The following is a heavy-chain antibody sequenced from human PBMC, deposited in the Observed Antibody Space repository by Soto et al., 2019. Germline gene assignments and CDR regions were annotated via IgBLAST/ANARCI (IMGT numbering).Heavy chain of an antibody. CDR3: ARGVSFRWVS. CDR1: GGSVSGVDYF. CDR2: IYYTGIT. Sequence: SETLSLTCTVSGGSVSGVDYFWSWIRQSPGKGLEWIGYIYYTGITHLNPSLKSRLTMAVDTSKNEFSLKLTSVSAADTAVYYCARGVSFRWVSWGQGTPVTVSS. J-gene: IGHJ5*02. D-gene: IGHD2-8*01. V-gene: IGHV4-30-4*01.